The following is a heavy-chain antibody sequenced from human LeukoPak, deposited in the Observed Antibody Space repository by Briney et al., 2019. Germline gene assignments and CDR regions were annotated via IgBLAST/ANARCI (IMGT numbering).Heavy chain of an antibody. CDR2: IKQDGSEK. V-gene: IGHV3-7*01. CDR3: ARDYSSSSGKHAFDI. CDR1: GFTFSSYW. Sequence: PGGSLRLSCAASGFTFSSYWMSWVRQAPGKGLEWVANIKQDGSEKYYVDSVKGRFTISRDNAKNSLYLHMNSLRAEDTAVYYCARDYSSSSGKHAFDIWGQGTMVTVSS. J-gene: IGHJ3*02. D-gene: IGHD6-13*01.